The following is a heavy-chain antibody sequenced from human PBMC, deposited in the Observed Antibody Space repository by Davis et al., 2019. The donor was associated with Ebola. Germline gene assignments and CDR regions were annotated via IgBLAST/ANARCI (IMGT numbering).Heavy chain of an antibody. CDR1: GFTFSSYA. CDR2: ISSGGRTI. V-gene: IGHV3-48*01. J-gene: IGHJ4*02. CDR3: ARGPSTGNSFSY. D-gene: IGHD6-13*01. Sequence: GGSLRLSCAASGFTFSSYAMHWVRQAPGKGLEWVSYISSGGRTIYYADSVKGRFTISRDNAKKSLYLQMNSLRAEDTAVYYCARGPSTGNSFSYWGQGTLVTVSS.